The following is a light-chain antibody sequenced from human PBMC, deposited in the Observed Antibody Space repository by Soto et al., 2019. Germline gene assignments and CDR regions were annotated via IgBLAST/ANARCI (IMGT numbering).Light chain of an antibody. V-gene: IGKV1-5*03. CDR1: QSISSW. CDR3: QQYDSLPFT. CDR2: KAS. Sequence: IQMTQAPSTLSASIGDRVTITCRASQSISSWLAWYQQKPGKAPKLLIYKASSLESGVPSRFSGNGSGTYFTFTISNLQPEDIATYYCQQYDSLPFTFGGGTKVDI. J-gene: IGKJ4*01.